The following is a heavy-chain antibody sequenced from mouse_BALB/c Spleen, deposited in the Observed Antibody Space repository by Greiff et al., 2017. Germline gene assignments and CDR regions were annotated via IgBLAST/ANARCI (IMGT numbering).Heavy chain of an antibody. V-gene: IGHV5-9-3*01. Sequence: EVKLVESGGGLVKPGGSLKLSCAASGFTFSSYAMSWVRQTPEKRLEWVATISSGGSYTYYPDSVKGRFTISRDNAKNTLFLQMTSLRSEDTAMYYCARTSLRSGDYWGQGTTLTVSS. CDR2: ISSGGSYT. CDR3: ARTSLRSGDY. J-gene: IGHJ2*01. CDR1: GFTFSSYA. D-gene: IGHD1-1*01.